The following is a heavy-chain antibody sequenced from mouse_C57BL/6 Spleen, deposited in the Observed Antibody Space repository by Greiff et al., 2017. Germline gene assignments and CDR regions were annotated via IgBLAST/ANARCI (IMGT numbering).Heavy chain of an antibody. V-gene: IGHV5-16*01. CDR1: GFTFSDYY. D-gene: IGHD2-3*01. Sequence: EVQLVESEGGLVQPGSSMKLSCTASGFTFSDYYMAWVRQVPEKGLEWVANINYDGSSTYYLDSLKSRFIISRDNAKNILYLQMSSLKSEDTATYSCARSSYDGYYVGYFDYWGQGTTLTVSS. CDR3: ARSSYDGYYVGYFDY. CDR2: INYDGSST. J-gene: IGHJ2*01.